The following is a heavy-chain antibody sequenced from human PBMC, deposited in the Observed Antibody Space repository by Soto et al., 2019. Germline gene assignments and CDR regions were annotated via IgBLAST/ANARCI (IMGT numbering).Heavy chain of an antibody. CDR2: INAGNGNT. CDR1: GYTFTSYA. CDR3: ARGSPADTIFGVVITFYYYYGMDV. D-gene: IGHD3-3*01. J-gene: IGHJ6*02. Sequence: QVQLVQSGAEEKKPGASVKVSCKASGYTFTSYAMHWVRQAPGQRLEWMGWINAGNGNTKYSQKFQGRVTITRDTSASTAYMELSSLRSEDTAVYYCARGSPADTIFGVVITFYYYYGMDVWGQGTTVTVSS. V-gene: IGHV1-3*05.